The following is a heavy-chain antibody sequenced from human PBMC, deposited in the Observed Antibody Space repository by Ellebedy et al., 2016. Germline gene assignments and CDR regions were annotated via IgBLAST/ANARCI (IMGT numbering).Heavy chain of an antibody. Sequence: GGSLRLSXVASGFPFRNFFMSWVRQAPGEGLEWVSTISGGGDATFSADSVKGRFTISRDNSRYTLYLQMDSLTAADTAVYYCYYGHYSGFWGQGTLVTVSS. CDR2: ISGGGDAT. J-gene: IGHJ4*02. CDR1: GFPFRNFF. CDR3: YYGHYSGF. V-gene: IGHV3-23*01. D-gene: IGHD4-17*01.